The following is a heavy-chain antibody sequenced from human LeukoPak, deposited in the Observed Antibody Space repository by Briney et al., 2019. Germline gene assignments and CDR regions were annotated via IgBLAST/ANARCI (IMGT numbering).Heavy chain of an antibody. V-gene: IGHV3-30*03. CDR3: ARDQGYCNGGSCYFFHFDY. CDR1: GFTFSSYG. Sequence: PGGSLRLSCAASGFTFSSYGMHWVRQAPGKGLEWVAVISYDGSNKYYADSVKGRFTISRDNSKNTLYLQMNSLRAEDTAVYYCARDQGYCNGGSCYFFHFDYWGQGTLVTVSS. J-gene: IGHJ4*02. D-gene: IGHD2-15*01. CDR2: ISYDGSNK.